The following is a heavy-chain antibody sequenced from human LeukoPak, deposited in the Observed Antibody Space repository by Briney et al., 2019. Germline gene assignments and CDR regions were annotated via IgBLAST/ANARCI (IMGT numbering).Heavy chain of an antibody. CDR2: IRSKAYGGTT. V-gene: IGHV3-49*03. CDR1: GFTFGDYA. D-gene: IGHD2-2*01. CDR3: ARRQPLGCSGTSCYAGPVDY. Sequence: PGGSLRLSCTASGFTFGDYAMSWFRQAPGKGLEWVGFIRSKAYGGTTEYAASVKGRFTISRDDSKSIAYLQMNSLKTEDTAVYYCARRQPLGCSGTSCYAGPVDYWGQGTLVTVSS. J-gene: IGHJ4*02.